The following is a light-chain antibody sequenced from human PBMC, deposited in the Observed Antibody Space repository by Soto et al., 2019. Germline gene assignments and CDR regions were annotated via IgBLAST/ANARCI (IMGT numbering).Light chain of an antibody. Sequence: EIVSTQCSVTVSLSLWARATLSCRARQSFRRLLAWSQQKPGQAPRLLIYDAYNRATGIPPRFSGSGSGTDFTLTISSLEPEDSAVYYCQQRHMWPITFGQGTRLETK. CDR3: QQRHMWPIT. J-gene: IGKJ5*01. CDR2: DAY. CDR1: QSFRRL. V-gene: IGKV3-11*01.